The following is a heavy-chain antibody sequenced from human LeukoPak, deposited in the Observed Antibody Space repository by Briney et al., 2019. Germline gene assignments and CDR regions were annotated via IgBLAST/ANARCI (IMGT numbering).Heavy chain of an antibody. J-gene: IGHJ4*02. V-gene: IGHV3-66*02. CDR2: IYSGGST. CDR3: AKSRRDGYKEYFDY. Sequence: GGSLRLSCAASGFTFSSYAMSWVRQAPGKGLEWVSVIYSGGSTYYADSVKGRFTISRDNSKNTLYLQMNSLRAEDTAVYYCAKSRRDGYKEYFDYWGQGALVTVSS. D-gene: IGHD5-24*01. CDR1: GFTFSSYA.